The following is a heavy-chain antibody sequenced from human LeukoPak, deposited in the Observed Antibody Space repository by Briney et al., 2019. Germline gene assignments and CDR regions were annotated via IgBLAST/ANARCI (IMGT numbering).Heavy chain of an antibody. D-gene: IGHD3-22*01. CDR2: INPSGGGT. CDR3: ARDQSGYYYDSSGYQNQIDY. J-gene: IGHJ4*02. V-gene: IGHV1-46*01. CDR1: GYTFTSYY. Sequence: GASVKVSCKASGYTFTSYYMHWVRQAPGQGLEWMGIINPSGGGTSYAQKFQGRVTMTRDTSTSTVYMELSSLRSEDTAVYYCARDQSGYYYDSSGYQNQIDYWGQGTLVTVSS.